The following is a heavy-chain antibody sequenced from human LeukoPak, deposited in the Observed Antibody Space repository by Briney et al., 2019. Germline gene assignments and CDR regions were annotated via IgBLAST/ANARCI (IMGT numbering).Heavy chain of an antibody. J-gene: IGHJ6*03. CDR1: GYTFTSYG. CDR3: ASSKWSAGGDYYHYMDV. V-gene: IGHV1-18*01. CDR2: ISAYNGNT. D-gene: IGHD6-13*01. Sequence: ASVKVSCKAAGYTFTSYGISWVRQAPGQGLEWMGWISAYNGNTKYAQKLQGRVTMTIDTSTSTAYMELRSLRSDDTAVYYCASSKWSAGGDYYHYMDVWGKGTTVTVSS.